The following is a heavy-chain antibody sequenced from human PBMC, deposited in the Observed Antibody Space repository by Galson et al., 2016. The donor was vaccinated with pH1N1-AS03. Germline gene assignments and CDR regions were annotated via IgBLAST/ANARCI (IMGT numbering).Heavy chain of an antibody. CDR1: GFTFSSYP. V-gene: IGHV3-48*03. CDR3: GSSPHYFDY. Sequence: SLRLSCAASGFTFSSYPMTWFRQAPGKGLEWVSYISSSGATTYYADSVKGRFTISRDNAKNSLYLQMNSLRAEDTAVYYCGSSPHYFDYWGQGTLVTVSS. J-gene: IGHJ4*02. CDR2: ISSSGATT.